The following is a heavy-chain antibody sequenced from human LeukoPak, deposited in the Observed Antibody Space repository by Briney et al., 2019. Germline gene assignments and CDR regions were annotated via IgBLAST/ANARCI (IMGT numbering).Heavy chain of an antibody. Sequence: PGRSLRLSCAASGFTFDDYAMHWVRQAPGKGLEWVSGISWNSGSMDYADSVKGRFTISRDNAKNSLYLQMNSLRDEDTALYYCAKDLCGNDCYIFDYWGQGTLVTVSS. CDR2: ISWNSGSM. V-gene: IGHV3-9*01. CDR3: AKDLCGNDCYIFDY. CDR1: GFTFDDYA. D-gene: IGHD2-21*02. J-gene: IGHJ4*02.